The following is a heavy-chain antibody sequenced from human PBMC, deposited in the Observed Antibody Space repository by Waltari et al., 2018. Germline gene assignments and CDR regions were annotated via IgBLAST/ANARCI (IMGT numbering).Heavy chain of an antibody. CDR2: IYHSGST. D-gene: IGHD2-2*01. CDR1: GYSISSGYY. V-gene: IGHV4-38-2*02. J-gene: IGHJ4*02. CDR3: ARDRMGGYIVVVPADNPYFDY. Sequence: QVQLQESGPGLVKPSETLSLTCAVSGYSISSGYYWGWIRQPPGKGLEWIGSIYHSGSTYYNPSLKSHVTISVDTSKNQFSLKLSSVTAADTAVYYCARDRMGGYIVVVPADNPYFDYWGQGTLVTVSS.